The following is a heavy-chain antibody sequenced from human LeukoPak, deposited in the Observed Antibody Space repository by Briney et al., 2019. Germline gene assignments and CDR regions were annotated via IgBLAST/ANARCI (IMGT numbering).Heavy chain of an antibody. Sequence: KASETLSLTCAVYGGSFSGYYWSWIRQPPGKGLEWIGYIYYSGSTNYNPSLKSRVTISVDTSKNQFSLKLSSVTAADTAVYYCARGSPTRYNGYFDYWGQGTLVTVSS. J-gene: IGHJ4*02. CDR2: IYYSGST. CDR3: ARGSPTRYNGYFDY. CDR1: GGSFSGYY. V-gene: IGHV4-59*01. D-gene: IGHD1-1*01.